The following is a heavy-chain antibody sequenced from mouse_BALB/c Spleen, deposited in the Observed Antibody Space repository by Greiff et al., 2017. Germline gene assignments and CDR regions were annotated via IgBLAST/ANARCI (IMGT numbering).Heavy chain of an antibody. D-gene: IGHD1-1*01. V-gene: IGHV5-6-4*01. J-gene: IGHJ3*01. CDR2: ISSGGSYT. Sequence: EVKVEESGGGLVKPGGSLKLSCAASGFTFSSYTMSWVRQTPEKRLEWVATISSGGSYTYYPDSVKGRFTISRDNAKNTLYLQMSSLKSEDTAMYYCTRDQGYGSSYLAYWGQGTLVTVSA. CDR3: TRDQGYGSSYLAY. CDR1: GFTFSSYT.